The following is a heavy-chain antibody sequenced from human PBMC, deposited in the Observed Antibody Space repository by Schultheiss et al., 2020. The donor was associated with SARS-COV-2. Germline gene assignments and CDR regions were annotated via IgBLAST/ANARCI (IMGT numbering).Heavy chain of an antibody. CDR3: ARSATTVTTFSWFDP. V-gene: IGHV3-33*01. D-gene: IGHD4-17*01. J-gene: IGHJ5*02. Sequence: GGSLRLSCAASGFTFSSYGMHWVRQAPGKGLEWVAVIWYDGSNKYYADSVKGRFTISRDNSKNTLYLQMNSLRADDTAVYYCARSATTVTTFSWFDPWGQGTLVTVSS. CDR2: IWYDGSNK. CDR1: GFTFSSYG.